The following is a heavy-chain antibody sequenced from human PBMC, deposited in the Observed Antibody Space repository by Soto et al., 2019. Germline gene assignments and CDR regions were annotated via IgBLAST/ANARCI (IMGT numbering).Heavy chain of an antibody. CDR2: ITSDGSST. V-gene: IGHV3-74*01. D-gene: IGHD2-15*01. CDR3: ARPRYCSGGSCSNCCDP. J-gene: IGHJ5*02. CDR1: GFTFSSSW. Sequence: EVQLVESGGGLVQPGGSLRLSCAASGFTFSSSWMHWVRQAPGKGLVWVSRITSDGSSTIYADSVKGRFTISRDNAKNTLYLQMNSLRVEDTAVYYWARPRYCSGGSCSNCCDPWGQGTLVTVSS.